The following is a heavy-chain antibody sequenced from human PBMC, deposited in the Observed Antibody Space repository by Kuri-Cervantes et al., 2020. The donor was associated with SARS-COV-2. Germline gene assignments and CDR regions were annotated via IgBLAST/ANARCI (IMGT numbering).Heavy chain of an antibody. D-gene: IGHD2-15*01. CDR2: IYYSGST. V-gene: IGHV4-4*02. J-gene: IGHJ6*03. CDR3: ATRVDYMDV. Sequence: SETLSLTCAVSGGSISSSNWWSWVRQPPGKGLEWIGYIYYSGSTNYNPSLKSRVTISVDTSKNQFSLKLSSVTAADTAVYYCATRVDYMDVWGKGTTVTVSS. CDR1: GGSISSSNW.